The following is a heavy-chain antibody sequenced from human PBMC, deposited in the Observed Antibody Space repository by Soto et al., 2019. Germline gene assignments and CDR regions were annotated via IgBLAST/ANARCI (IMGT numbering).Heavy chain of an antibody. J-gene: IGHJ5*02. CDR2: IYYSEST. V-gene: IGHV4-39*01. Sequence: QLQLQESGPGLVKPSETLSLTCTVSGGSISSSSYYWGWIRQPQGKGLEWIGSIYYSESTYYNPSLHSRVNISVDTSMNQFSLKLSSVTDADTAVYYCARGARDYVWGSSGRLDPWGQGTLVTGSS. CDR1: GGSISSSSYY. CDR3: ARGARDYVWGSSGRLDP. D-gene: IGHD3-16*01.